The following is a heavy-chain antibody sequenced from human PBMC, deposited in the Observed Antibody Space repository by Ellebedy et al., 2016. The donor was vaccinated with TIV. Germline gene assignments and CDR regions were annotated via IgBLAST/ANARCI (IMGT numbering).Heavy chain of an antibody. V-gene: IGHV3-33*01. CDR2: IWYDGSNK. J-gene: IGHJ6*02. Sequence: PGGSLRLSCAASGFTFSSYGMHWVRQAPGKGLEWVAVIWYDGSNKYYTDSVKGRFTISRDNSKNTLHLQMNSLRAEDTAVYYCTRDGRIENDYIYHSMDVWGRGTTVTVSS. CDR3: TRDGRIENDYIYHSMDV. CDR1: GFTFSSYG.